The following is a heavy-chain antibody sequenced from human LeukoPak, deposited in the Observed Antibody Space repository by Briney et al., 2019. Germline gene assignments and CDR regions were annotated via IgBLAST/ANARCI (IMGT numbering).Heavy chain of an antibody. V-gene: IGHV4-39*07. D-gene: IGHD1-1*01. CDR2: VSYRGDT. J-gene: IGHJ5*02. CDR3: ARDSLRIQSGTTP. Sequence: SETLSLTCAVSGGSISINDYFWAWIRQSPGKGLEWIGSVSYRGDTYYNPSLQSRVTISVDTPKNQFSLRLNSVTAADTALYYCARDSLRIQSGTTPWGQGTLVTVSS. CDR1: GGSISINDYF.